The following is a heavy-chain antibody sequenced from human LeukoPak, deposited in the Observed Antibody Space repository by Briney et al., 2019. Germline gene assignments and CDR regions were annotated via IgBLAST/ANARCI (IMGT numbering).Heavy chain of an antibody. Sequence: GASMNVSCKASGYTFTGYYMHWVRQAPGQGPEWMGWINPNSGGTNYAQKFQGRVTMTRDTSISTAYMELSRLRSDDTAVYFCATAIVATIFVFDYWGQGTLVTVSS. CDR1: GYTFTGYY. CDR2: INPNSGGT. CDR3: ATAIVATIFVFDY. V-gene: IGHV1-2*02. J-gene: IGHJ4*02. D-gene: IGHD5-12*01.